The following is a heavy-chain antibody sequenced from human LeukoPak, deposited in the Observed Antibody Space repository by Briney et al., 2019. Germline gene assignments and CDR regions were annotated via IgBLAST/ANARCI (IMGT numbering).Heavy chain of an antibody. V-gene: IGHV3-53*01. D-gene: IGHD6-13*01. CDR1: GFTVSSNF. CDR3: AASPTGLMAAAGTGGY. CDR2: IYSGGST. J-gene: IGHJ4*02. Sequence: GGSLRLSCVISGFTVSSNFMNWVRQAPGKGLEWVSIIYSGGSTYYADSVKGRFTISRDNSKNTLYLQMNSLRVEDTAVYYCAASPTGLMAAAGTGGYWGQGTQVTVSS.